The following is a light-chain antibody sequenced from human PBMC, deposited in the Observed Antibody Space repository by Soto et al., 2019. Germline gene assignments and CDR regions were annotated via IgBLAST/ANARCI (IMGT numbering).Light chain of an antibody. CDR2: DAS. CDR1: QGISSA. Sequence: AIQLTQSPSSLSASVGDRVTITCRASQGISSALAWYQQKPGKAPKLLIYDASSLESGVPSRFSGSGSGTYFTLTISSLQPEDFATYDCQQFNSYPHTFGQGTKLEIK. V-gene: IGKV1-13*02. J-gene: IGKJ2*01. CDR3: QQFNSYPHT.